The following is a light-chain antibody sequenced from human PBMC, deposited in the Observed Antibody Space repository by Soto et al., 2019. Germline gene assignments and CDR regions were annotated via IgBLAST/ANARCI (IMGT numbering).Light chain of an antibody. CDR1: QSVSSSY. V-gene: IGKV3D-20*02. CDR3: QQRSNLIT. Sequence: EIVLTQSPGTLSLSPGERATLSCRASQSVSSSYLAWYQQKPGQAPRLLIYGASSRATGIPDRFSCSGSGTDFTLTISSLEPEDFAVYYCQQRSNLITFGPGTRREIK. CDR2: GAS. J-gene: IGKJ5*01.